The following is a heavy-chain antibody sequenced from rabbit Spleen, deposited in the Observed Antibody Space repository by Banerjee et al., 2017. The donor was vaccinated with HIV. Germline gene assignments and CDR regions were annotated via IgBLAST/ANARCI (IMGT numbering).Heavy chain of an antibody. J-gene: IGHJ4*01. V-gene: IGHV1S40*01. Sequence: QLLEESGGDLVKPGASLTLTCKASGLDFSGDSYDSYMCWVRQAPGKGLEWIACIGTGVGDTYYANWAKGRFTISKTSSTTVTLQVTSLTAADTATYFCARETWGSTGNYGLWGPGTLVTVS. CDR2: IGTGVGDT. CDR1: GLDFSGDSY. CDR3: ARETWGSTGNYGL. D-gene: IGHD7-1*01.